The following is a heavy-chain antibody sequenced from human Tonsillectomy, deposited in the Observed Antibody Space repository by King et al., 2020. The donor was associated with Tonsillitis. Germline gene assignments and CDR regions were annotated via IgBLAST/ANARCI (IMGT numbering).Heavy chain of an antibody. CDR3: AKDIFSDYYHAFDI. Sequence: VQLVESGRGLVPPGRSLRLSCAASGFTFDDYAMHWVRQAPGKGLEWVSGISWNSDIIGYAGSVKGRFTISRDNAKNSLYLQMNSLRAEDTALYYCAKDIFSDYYHAFDIWGQGTMVTVSS. J-gene: IGHJ3*02. V-gene: IGHV3-9*01. CDR1: GFTFDDYA. CDR2: ISWNSDII. D-gene: IGHD3-22*01.